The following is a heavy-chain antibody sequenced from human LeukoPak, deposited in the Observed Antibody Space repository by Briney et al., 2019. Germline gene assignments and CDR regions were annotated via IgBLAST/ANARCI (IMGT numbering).Heavy chain of an antibody. Sequence: ASVKVSCKASGYTFTGYYMHWVRQAPGQGLEWMGWINPNSGGTNYAQKFQGRVTMTRDTSITTAYMELSRLTSDDTALYYCARTGAYYSGMYYFDYWGQGTLVIVSS. CDR2: INPNSGGT. D-gene: IGHD3-22*01. CDR1: GYTFTGYY. CDR3: ARTGAYYSGMYYFDY. V-gene: IGHV1-2*02. J-gene: IGHJ4*02.